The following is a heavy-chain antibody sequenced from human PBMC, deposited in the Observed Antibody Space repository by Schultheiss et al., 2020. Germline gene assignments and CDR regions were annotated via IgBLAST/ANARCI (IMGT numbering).Heavy chain of an antibody. V-gene: IGHV4-59*08. CDR2: IYHSGST. CDR3: ARQTIASRPAYFHH. J-gene: IGHJ1*01. CDR1: GGSISSYY. Sequence: SETLSLTCTVSGGSISSYYWSWIRQPPGKGLEWIGEIYHSGSTNYNPSLKSRVTISVDTSKNQFSLKLTSVTATDTAVDFCARQTIASRPAYFHHWGRGTLVSVSS. D-gene: IGHD6-6*01.